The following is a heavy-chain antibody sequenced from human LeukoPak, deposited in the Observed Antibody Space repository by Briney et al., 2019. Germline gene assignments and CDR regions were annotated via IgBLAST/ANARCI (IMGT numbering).Heavy chain of an antibody. CDR3: ARGSGRDGYILQIDD. CDR2: IIPIFGTA. J-gene: IGHJ4*02. D-gene: IGHD5-24*01. V-gene: IGHV1-69*05. CDR1: GGTFSSYA. Sequence: SVKVSCKASGGTFSSYAISWVRQAPGQGLEWMGGIIPIFGTANYAQKFQGRVTITTDESTSTAYMELSSLRSEDTAVYYCARGSGRDGYILQIDDWGQGTLVTVSS.